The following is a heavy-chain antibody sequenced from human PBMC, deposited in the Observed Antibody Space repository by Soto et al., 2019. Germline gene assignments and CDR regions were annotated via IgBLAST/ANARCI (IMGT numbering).Heavy chain of an antibody. V-gene: IGHV3-9*01. Sequence: EVQLVESGGGLVQSGRSRRLSCVASGFRFDDFAMHWVRQAPGKGLEWVSSIDWNGGSTEYADSVKGRFTIFRDNARNYLDLQMNSLRVEDTALYYCVKGRGSYFVYFGLDVWGQGTTVTVSS. CDR2: IDWNGGST. D-gene: IGHD1-26*01. CDR3: VKGRGSYFVYFGLDV. J-gene: IGHJ6*02. CDR1: GFRFDDFA.